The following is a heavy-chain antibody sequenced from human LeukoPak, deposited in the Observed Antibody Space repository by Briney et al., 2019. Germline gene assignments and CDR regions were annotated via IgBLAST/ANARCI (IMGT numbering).Heavy chain of an antibody. J-gene: IGHJ5*02. CDR3: ATCTSCYTGRGSWFDP. CDR2: INPNSGGT. V-gene: IGHV1-2*02. D-gene: IGHD2-2*02. CDR1: GYTFTGDY. Sequence: GASVKVSCKASGYTFTGDYMHWVRQAPGQGLEWRGWINPNSGGTNYTQKSQGRVTMTRDTSISTAYMGLSRLRSDDTAVYYCATCTSCYTGRGSWFDPWGQGTLVTVSS.